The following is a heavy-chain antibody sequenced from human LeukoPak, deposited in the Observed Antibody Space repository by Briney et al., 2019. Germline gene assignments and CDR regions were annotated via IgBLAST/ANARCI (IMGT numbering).Heavy chain of an antibody. CDR3: ASPLKRWLQLPEVY. Sequence: SVKVSCKASGGTFSSYAISWVRQAPGHGLEWMGGIIPIFGTANYAQKFQGRVTITTDESTSTAYMELSSLRSEDTAVYYCASPLKRWLQLPEVYWGQGTLVTVSS. D-gene: IGHD5-24*01. CDR1: GGTFSSYA. CDR2: IIPIFGTA. V-gene: IGHV1-69*05. J-gene: IGHJ4*02.